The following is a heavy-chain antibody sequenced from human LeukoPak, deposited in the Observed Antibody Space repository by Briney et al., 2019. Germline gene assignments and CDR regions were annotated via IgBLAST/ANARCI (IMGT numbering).Heavy chain of an antibody. CDR2: IYPGDSDT. V-gene: IGHV5-51*01. J-gene: IGHJ6*02. D-gene: IGHD2-2*01. CDR1: GYSFTSYW. CDR3: ARRDGYCSSTSCYADYYYGMDV. Sequence: GESLRISCKGSGYSFTSYWIGWVRQMPGKGLEWMGIIYPGDSDTTYSPSFQGQVTISADKSISTAYLQWSSLKASDTAMYYCARRDGYCSSTSCYADYYYGMDVWGQGTTVTVSS.